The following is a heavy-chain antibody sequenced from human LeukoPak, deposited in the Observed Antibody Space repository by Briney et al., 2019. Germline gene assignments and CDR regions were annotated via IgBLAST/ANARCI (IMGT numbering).Heavy chain of an antibody. CDR3: AAGGWLQTD. Sequence: GRSLRLSCAASGFTFSSYGMHWVRQAPGKGLEWVAVISYDGSNKYYADSVKGRFTISRDNSKNTLYLQMNSLKTEDTAVYYCAAGGWLQTDWGQGTLVTVSS. J-gene: IGHJ4*02. V-gene: IGHV3-30*03. CDR2: ISYDGSNK. CDR1: GFTFSSYG. D-gene: IGHD5-24*01.